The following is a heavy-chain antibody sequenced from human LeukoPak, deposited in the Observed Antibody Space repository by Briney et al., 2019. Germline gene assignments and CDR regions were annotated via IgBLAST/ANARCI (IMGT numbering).Heavy chain of an antibody. J-gene: IGHJ4*02. CDR3: ARAILLTGSEYYFDS. D-gene: IGHD3-9*01. Sequence: GGSXRLSCAASGFAVNDNYMGWVRQAPGKXLDWVSLIYSGGDTYYADAVKGRFTISRDNSKNTDYLQMNSLRPDDTATYYCARAILLTGSEYYFDSWGQGTVVTVSS. CDR2: IYSGGDT. V-gene: IGHV3-53*01. CDR1: GFAVNDNY.